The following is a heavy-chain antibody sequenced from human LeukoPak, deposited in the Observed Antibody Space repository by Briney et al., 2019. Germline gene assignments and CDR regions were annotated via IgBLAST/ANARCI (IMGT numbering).Heavy chain of an antibody. CDR1: GFTFSNAW. D-gene: IGHD3-9*01. J-gene: IGHJ4*02. Sequence: GGSLRLSCAASGFTFSNAWMSWVRQAPGKGLEWVGRIKSKTDGGTTDYAAPVKGRFTISRDDSKNTLYLQMNSLKTEDTAVYYCTAQSYYDILTGYHGGDYWGQGTLVTVSS. V-gene: IGHV3-15*01. CDR3: TAQSYYDILTGYHGGDY. CDR2: IKSKTDGGTT.